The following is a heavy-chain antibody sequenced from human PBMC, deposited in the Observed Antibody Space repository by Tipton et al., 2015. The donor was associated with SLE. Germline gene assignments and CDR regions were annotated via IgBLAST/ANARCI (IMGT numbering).Heavy chain of an antibody. CDR2: IYYTGSA. Sequence: TLSLTCTVSGGSINSDGYYWSWIRQHPGKGLEWIGYIYYTGSAFYNPSLKSRISISVDTSKNQFSLHLSSVTAADTAVYYCARTAVLAAIMMDVWGQGTTVTVSS. CDR1: GGSINSDGYY. V-gene: IGHV4-31*03. CDR3: ARTAVLAAIMMDV. J-gene: IGHJ6*02. D-gene: IGHD3-3*02.